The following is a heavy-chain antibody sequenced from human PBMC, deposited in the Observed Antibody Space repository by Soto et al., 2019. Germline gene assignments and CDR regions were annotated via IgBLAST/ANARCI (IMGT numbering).Heavy chain of an antibody. Sequence: SVKVSCKASGCTFSSYAISCVRQAPGQVLEWMGGIIPIFGTANYAQKFQGRVTITADESTSTAYMELSSLRSEDTAVYYCARGRNYYDSSGYSHGPCYFDYWGQGTLVTVSS. V-gene: IGHV1-69*13. CDR3: ARGRNYYDSSGYSHGPCYFDY. CDR2: IIPIFGTA. D-gene: IGHD3-22*01. J-gene: IGHJ4*02. CDR1: GCTFSSYA.